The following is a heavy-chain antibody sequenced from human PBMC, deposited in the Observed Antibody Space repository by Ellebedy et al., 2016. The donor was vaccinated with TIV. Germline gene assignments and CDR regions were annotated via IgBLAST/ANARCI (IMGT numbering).Heavy chain of an antibody. CDR3: ARQKKTGYMIDY. V-gene: IGHV5-10-1*01. CDR1: GYSFTTYW. CDR2: IDPGDSST. Sequence: GESLKISCKGSGYSFTTYWISWVRQMPGKGLEWMGRIDPGDSSTDYSPSFQGHVTISADKSFSTAYLQWSSLKASDTAMYYCARQKKTGYMIDYWGQGTLVTVSS. D-gene: IGHD3-9*01. J-gene: IGHJ4*02.